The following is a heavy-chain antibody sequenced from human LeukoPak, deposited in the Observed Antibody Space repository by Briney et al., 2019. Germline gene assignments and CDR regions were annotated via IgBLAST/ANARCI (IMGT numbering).Heavy chain of an antibody. CDR3: AKVGRQQLPMSDAFDI. J-gene: IGHJ3*02. CDR1: GFTFSSYA. CDR2: ISGSGGST. Sequence: QTGGSLRLSCAASGFTFSSYAMSWVRQAPGKGLEWVSAISGSGGSTYYADSVKGRFTISRDNSKNTLYLQMNSLRAEDTAVYYCAKVGRQQLPMSDAFDIWGQGTMVTVSS. D-gene: IGHD6-13*01. V-gene: IGHV3-23*01.